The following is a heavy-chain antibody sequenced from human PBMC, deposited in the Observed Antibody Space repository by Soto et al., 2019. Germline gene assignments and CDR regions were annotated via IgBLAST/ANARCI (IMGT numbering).Heavy chain of an antibody. CDR3: ARGRGYPRYNWFDP. V-gene: IGHV4-30-4*01. D-gene: IGHD3-16*02. CDR1: GGSISSNDNY. J-gene: IGHJ5*02. CDR2: IYYRGNT. Sequence: SETLSLTCTVSGGSISSNDNYWNWIRQPPGKGLEWIGYIYYRGNTYYNPSLKSRVTISVDTSKNQFSLKLSSVTAADTAVYYCARGRGYPRYNWFDPWGQGTLVTVSS.